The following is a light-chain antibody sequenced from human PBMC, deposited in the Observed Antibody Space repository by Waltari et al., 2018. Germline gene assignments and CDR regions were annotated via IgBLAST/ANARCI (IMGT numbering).Light chain of an antibody. CDR3: QQGNSYPLT. CDR1: QGISSY. CDR2: YAN. Sequence: IKMFQSSSSLSACVGDRVTITCRASQGISSYLNWYQQKPGKAPKLLIYYANSLASGVPSRFSGSGSGTEFTLTISSLQPEDFATYYCQQGNSYPLTFGPGTKLDIK. V-gene: IGKV1-13*02. J-gene: IGKJ3*01.